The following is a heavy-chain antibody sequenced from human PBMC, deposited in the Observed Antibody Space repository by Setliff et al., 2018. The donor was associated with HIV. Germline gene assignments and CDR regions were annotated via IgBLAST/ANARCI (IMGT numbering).Heavy chain of an antibody. V-gene: IGHV3-15*01. D-gene: IGHD2-15*01. CDR3: AKDGISGGAYPPYYFDY. Sequence: PGGSLRLSCAASGFTFSNAWMIWVRQAPGKGLEWIGRIKSISDGATTDYADSVKGRFTISRDNSKSTLYLQMNGLRVEDTAVYYCAKDGISGGAYPPYYFDYWGHGTLVTVSS. CDR1: GFTFSNAW. CDR2: IKSISDGATT. J-gene: IGHJ4*01.